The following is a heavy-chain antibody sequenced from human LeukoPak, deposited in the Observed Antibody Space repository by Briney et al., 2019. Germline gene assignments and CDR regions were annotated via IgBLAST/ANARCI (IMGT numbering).Heavy chain of an antibody. Sequence: PGGSLRLSCAASGFTFSSYGMSWVRQAPGEGLEWVSYISSSGSTIYYADSVKGRFTISRDNAKNSLYLQMNSLRAEDTAVYYCASGYDYVWGSYRGPYYFDYWGQGTLVTVSS. D-gene: IGHD3-16*02. V-gene: IGHV3-48*04. CDR3: ASGYDYVWGSYRGPYYFDY. CDR1: GFTFSSYG. CDR2: ISSSGSTI. J-gene: IGHJ4*02.